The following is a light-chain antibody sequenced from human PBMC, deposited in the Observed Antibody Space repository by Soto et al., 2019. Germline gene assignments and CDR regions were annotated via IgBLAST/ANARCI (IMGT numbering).Light chain of an antibody. Sequence: IMLTQSPGTLSLSPGERATLSCRASQSISGNLAWYQQKAGQSPRLLIYGASTRATGIPPRFSGSGSGTEFTLTISLQSEDFAVYYCQQYHQWPLTFGGGTKVDIK. CDR3: QQYHQWPLT. CDR2: GAS. V-gene: IGKV3-15*01. J-gene: IGKJ4*01. CDR1: QSISGN.